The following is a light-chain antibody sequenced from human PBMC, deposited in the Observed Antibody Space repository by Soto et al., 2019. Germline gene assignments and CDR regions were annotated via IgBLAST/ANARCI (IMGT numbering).Light chain of an antibody. CDR1: QSISSW. J-gene: IGKJ4*01. V-gene: IGKV1-5*01. CDR2: DAS. Sequence: DIQMTQSPSTLSASVGDRVTITCRASQSISSWLAWYQQKPGKAPKLLSYDASSLESGVPSRFSGSGSGTEFTRTISRLQPDDFATYYCQQYNSYWRAFGGGTKVEIK. CDR3: QQYNSYWRA.